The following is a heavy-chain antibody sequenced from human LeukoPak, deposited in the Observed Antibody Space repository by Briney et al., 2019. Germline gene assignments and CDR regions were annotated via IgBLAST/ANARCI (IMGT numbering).Heavy chain of an antibody. CDR3: AKDVRFLEWLSNDY. J-gene: IGHJ4*02. D-gene: IGHD3-3*01. CDR1: GFTFSSYA. V-gene: IGHV3-23*01. CDR2: ISGSGGST. Sequence: PGGSLRLSCAASGFTFSSYAMSWVRQAPGKGLEWVSAISGSGGSTYYADSVKGQFTISRDNSKNTLYLQMNSLRAEDTAVYYCAKDVRFLEWLSNDYWGQGTLVTVSS.